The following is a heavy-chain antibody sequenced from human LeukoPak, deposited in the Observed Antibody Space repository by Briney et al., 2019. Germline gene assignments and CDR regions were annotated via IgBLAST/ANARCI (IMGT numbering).Heavy chain of an antibody. Sequence: GGSLRLSCEASGFTFRDYGMHWVRLAPGRGLEWVAVVWFNDYDKYYADSVKGRFTIPRDNSKNTLFLQMNSLRAEDTALYYCAKGSSGYFVDLWGQGTLVTVSS. CDR2: VWFNDYDK. D-gene: IGHD3-22*01. CDR3: AKGSSGYFVDL. CDR1: GFTFRDYG. V-gene: IGHV3-33*06. J-gene: IGHJ5*02.